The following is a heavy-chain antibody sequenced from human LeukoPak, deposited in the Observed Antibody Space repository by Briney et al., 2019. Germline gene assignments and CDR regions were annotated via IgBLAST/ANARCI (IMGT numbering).Heavy chain of an antibody. CDR3: ARERWFYFEY. Sequence: GGSLRLSCEASGFTSSDYYMSWIRQAPGKGLEWVSYISSSGDSKVYADSVKGRFTISRDNAKNSLHLHLTSLRAEDTAVYYCARERWFYFEYWGQGMLVTVSS. CDR2: ISSSGDSK. J-gene: IGHJ4*02. CDR1: GFTSSDYY. D-gene: IGHD2-15*01. V-gene: IGHV3-11*04.